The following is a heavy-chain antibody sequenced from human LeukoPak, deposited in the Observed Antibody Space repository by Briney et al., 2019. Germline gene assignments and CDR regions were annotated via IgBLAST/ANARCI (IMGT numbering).Heavy chain of an antibody. D-gene: IGHD3-16*01. J-gene: IGHJ4*02. CDR3: VRVYYDDTGYSQVDY. CDR1: GFTFSDYY. CDR2: ASGRTI. V-gene: IGHV3-11*01. Sequence: PGGSLRLSCAASGFTFSDYYMSCASGRTINYADSVRGRFTISRDNAKESLHLELTSLRPDDTAFYYCVRVYYDDTGYSQVDYWGQGTLVTVSS.